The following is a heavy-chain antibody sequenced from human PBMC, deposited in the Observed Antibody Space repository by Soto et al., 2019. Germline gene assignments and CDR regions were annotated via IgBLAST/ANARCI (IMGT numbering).Heavy chain of an antibody. CDR3: AKTAVTPFGDFVFDR. CDR1: RFTFGDYP. D-gene: IGHD4-17*01. V-gene: IGHV3-23*01. Sequence: PGGSLRLSCVASRFTFGDYPMNWVRQAPGKGLEWVSGISDTSIDTYYADSVKGRFTISRDNSQSMLFLHMSSLRAEDTALYYCAKTAVTPFGDFVFDRWGQGTLVTVSS. CDR2: ISDTSIDT. J-gene: IGHJ5*02.